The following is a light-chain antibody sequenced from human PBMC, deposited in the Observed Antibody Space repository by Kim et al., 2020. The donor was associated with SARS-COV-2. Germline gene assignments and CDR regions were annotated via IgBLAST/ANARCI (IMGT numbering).Light chain of an antibody. CDR1: QSVSSNC. Sequence: SPGERHTLSCRASQSVSSNCLAWYQQKPGQAPRLLIYGASSRATGIPDRFSGSGSGTDFTLTITRLEPEDFAVYYCQQYSSSPATFGQGTKVDIK. CDR3: QQYSSSPAT. V-gene: IGKV3-20*01. J-gene: IGKJ1*01. CDR2: GAS.